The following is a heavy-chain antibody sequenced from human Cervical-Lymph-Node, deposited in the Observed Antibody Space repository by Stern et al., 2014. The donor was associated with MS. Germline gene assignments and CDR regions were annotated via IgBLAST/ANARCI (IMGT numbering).Heavy chain of an antibody. J-gene: IGHJ6*02. D-gene: IGHD3-22*01. CDR3: ARGKWLLPFYGLDV. CDR2: MNPISGYT. CDR1: GNTFSNHD. Sequence: VQLVQSGAEVKKPGASVKVSCKASGNTFSNHDFNWVRQAPGQGLEWMGWMNPISGYTGYAQKCQGRVTMTRHTAISTAYMELSILGSEDTAVYYCARGKWLLPFYGLDVWGQGTTVTVSS. V-gene: IGHV1-8*01.